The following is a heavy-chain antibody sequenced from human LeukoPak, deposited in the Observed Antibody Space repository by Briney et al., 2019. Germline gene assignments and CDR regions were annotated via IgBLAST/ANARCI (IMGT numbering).Heavy chain of an antibody. CDR1: GFTFSSYT. J-gene: IGHJ2*01. Sequence: GGSLRLSCAASGFTFSSYTINWVRQAPGKGLEWVSSISSSSGYIYYADSVKGRFTISRDNAKNSLYLQMNSLRAEDTAVYYCARDLPDSYGPEGNWYFDLWGRGTLVTVSS. CDR3: ARDLPDSYGPEGNWYFDL. D-gene: IGHD5-18*01. CDR2: ISSSSGYI. V-gene: IGHV3-21*01.